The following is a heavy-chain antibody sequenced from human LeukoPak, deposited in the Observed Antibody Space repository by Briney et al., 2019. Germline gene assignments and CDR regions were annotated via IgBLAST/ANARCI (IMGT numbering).Heavy chain of an antibody. Sequence: GESLKISCKGSGYSFTSYWIGWVRQMPGKGLEWMGIIYPGDSDTRYSPSFQGQATISADKSISTAYLQWSSLKASDTAMYYCARQYCTNGVCYPHFDYWGQGTLVTVSS. CDR3: ARQYCTNGVCYPHFDY. D-gene: IGHD2-8*01. CDR1: GYSFTSYW. J-gene: IGHJ4*02. V-gene: IGHV5-51*01. CDR2: IYPGDSDT.